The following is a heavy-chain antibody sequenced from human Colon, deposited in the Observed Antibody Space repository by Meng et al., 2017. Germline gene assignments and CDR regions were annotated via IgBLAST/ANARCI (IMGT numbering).Heavy chain of an antibody. J-gene: IGHJ4*02. D-gene: IGHD4-23*01. V-gene: IGHV4-4*02. CDR2: IDHRGSA. CDR1: GASVSVNSY. Sequence: QGDVQESAPGLVKPSETLLLACSVSGASVSVNSYWSWVRQPPGRGLEWIGQIDHRGSAYYRPSLNSRVTMSLDKSRNQFSLRLTSVTAADTAVYYCARHGGYYQDFWGQGTLVTVSS. CDR3: ARHGGYYQDF.